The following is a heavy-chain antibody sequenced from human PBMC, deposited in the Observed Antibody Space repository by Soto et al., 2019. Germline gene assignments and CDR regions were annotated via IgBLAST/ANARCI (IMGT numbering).Heavy chain of an antibody. CDR3: ARDYWSSSCYHWFDH. Sequence: QVQLVQSGAEVKKPGSSVKVSCKASGGTYSSYAIIWVRQAPGQGLEWMGGIIPIFGTANYAQKFQGRVTITADESTSTAYMEPGSLRSEDTAVYYCARDYWSSSCYHWFDHWGQGTLVTVSS. D-gene: IGHD6-13*01. J-gene: IGHJ5*02. V-gene: IGHV1-69*01. CDR1: GGTYSSYA. CDR2: IIPIFGTA.